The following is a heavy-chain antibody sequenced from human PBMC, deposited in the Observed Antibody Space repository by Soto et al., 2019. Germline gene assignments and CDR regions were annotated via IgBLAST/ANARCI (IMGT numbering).Heavy chain of an antibody. CDR1: GLTFSDYA. CDR2: ISYDGSNK. D-gene: IGHD6-6*01. CDR3: ARDGARLAQDYYYGMDV. J-gene: IGHJ6*02. Sequence: AGSLRLSCAASGLTFSDYAIHWARQAPGKGLEWVAVISYDGSNKYYADSMKGRFTISRDNSKNTLYLQMNSLRPEDTAVYYCARDGARLAQDYYYGMDVWGQGTTVTV. V-gene: IGHV3-30-3*01.